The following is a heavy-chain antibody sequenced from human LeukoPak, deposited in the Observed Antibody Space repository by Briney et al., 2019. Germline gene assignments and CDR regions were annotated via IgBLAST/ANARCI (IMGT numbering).Heavy chain of an antibody. CDR2: IIPIFGTA. V-gene: IGHV1-69*05. CDR3: ATPLEENYYYYMDV. CDR1: GGTFSSYA. D-gene: IGHD5-24*01. J-gene: IGHJ6*03. Sequence: SVKVSCKASGGTFSSYAISWVRQAPGQGLEWMGRIIPIFGTANYAQKFQGRVTITTDESTSTAYMELGSLRSEDTAVYYCATPLEENYYYYMDVWGKGTTVTVSS.